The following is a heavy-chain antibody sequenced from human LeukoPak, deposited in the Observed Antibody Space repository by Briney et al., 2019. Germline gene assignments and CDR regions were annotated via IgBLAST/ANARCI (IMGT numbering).Heavy chain of an antibody. Sequence: SETLSLTCTVSGYSISSGYYWGWIRQPPGKGLEWIGSIYHSGSTYYNPSLKSRVTISVDTSKNQLSLKLSSVIGADTAVYYCARTRDTALNYFDVWGRGTLVTVSS. J-gene: IGHJ2*01. CDR1: GYSISSGYY. CDR3: ARTRDTALNYFDV. CDR2: IYHSGST. V-gene: IGHV4-38-2*02. D-gene: IGHD5-18*01.